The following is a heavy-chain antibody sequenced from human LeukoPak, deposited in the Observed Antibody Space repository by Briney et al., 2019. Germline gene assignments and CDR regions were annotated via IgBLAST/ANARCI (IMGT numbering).Heavy chain of an antibody. D-gene: IGHD3-10*01. CDR1: GFTFTNAW. Sequence: GGSLRLSCAASGFTFTNAWMTWVRQSPEKGLEWVGRIKSQFDGETTDYAAFVKGRFTISRDDSTNTLFLQMNSLETEDTAVYFCTTTKLSPPGYYGFLYWGQGTLVTVPS. V-gene: IGHV3-15*01. J-gene: IGHJ4*02. CDR3: TTTKLSPPGYYGFLY. CDR2: IKSQFDGETT.